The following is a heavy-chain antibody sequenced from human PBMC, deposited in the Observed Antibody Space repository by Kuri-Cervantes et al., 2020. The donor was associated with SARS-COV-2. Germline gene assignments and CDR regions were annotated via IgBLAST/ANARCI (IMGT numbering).Heavy chain of an antibody. D-gene: IGHD3-22*01. V-gene: IGHV3-74*01. J-gene: IGHJ4*02. CDR2: INSDGSST. CDR1: GFTFSSYW. Sequence: GESLKISCAASGFTFSSYWMHWVRQAPGKGLVWVSRINSDGSSTSYADSVKGRFTISRDNAKNTLYLRKNSLRAEDTAVYYCATQGTIYYYDTLWGQGTLVTVSS. CDR3: ATQGTIYYYDTL.